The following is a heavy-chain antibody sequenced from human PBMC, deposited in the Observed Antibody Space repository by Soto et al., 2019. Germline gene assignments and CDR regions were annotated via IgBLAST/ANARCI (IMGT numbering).Heavy chain of an antibody. CDR1: GFTFSSYA. J-gene: IGHJ4*02. V-gene: IGHV3-30-3*01. CDR3: ARAADGYNS. Sequence: GGSLRLSCAASGFTFSSYAMHWVRQAPGKGLEWVAVISYDGSNKYYADSVKGRFTISRDNSKNTLYLQMNSLRAEDAAVYYCARAADGYNSWGQGTLVTVS. CDR2: ISYDGSNK. D-gene: IGHD5-12*01.